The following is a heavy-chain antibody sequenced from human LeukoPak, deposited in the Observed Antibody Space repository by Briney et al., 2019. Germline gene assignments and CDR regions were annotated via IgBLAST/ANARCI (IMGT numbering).Heavy chain of an antibody. CDR1: GFTFSSFG. Sequence: GGSLRLSCAASGFTFSSFGMPRVRQAPGKGPDWGAVISYDGSNKYYADSVKGRFTISRDNSKNTLYLQMNSLRAEDTAVYYCAKDGSYFDWLLLYYFDYWGQGTLVTVSS. CDR2: ISYDGSNK. D-gene: IGHD3-9*01. V-gene: IGHV3-30*18. CDR3: AKDGSYFDWLLLYYFDY. J-gene: IGHJ4*02.